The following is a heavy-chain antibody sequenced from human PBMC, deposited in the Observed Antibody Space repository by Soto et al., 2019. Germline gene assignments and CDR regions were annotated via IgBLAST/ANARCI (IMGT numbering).Heavy chain of an antibody. CDR2: ISYDGSNK. CDR3: ARDKSEDGSKYYYFDY. J-gene: IGHJ4*02. D-gene: IGHD6-6*01. V-gene: IGHV3-30-3*01. Sequence: QVQLVESGGGVVQPGRSLRLSCAASGFTFSSYAMHWVRQAPGKGLEWVAVISYDGSNKYYADSVKGRFTISRDNSKNXLYLQMNSLRAEDTAVYYCARDKSEDGSKYYYFDYWGQGTLVTVSS. CDR1: GFTFSSYA.